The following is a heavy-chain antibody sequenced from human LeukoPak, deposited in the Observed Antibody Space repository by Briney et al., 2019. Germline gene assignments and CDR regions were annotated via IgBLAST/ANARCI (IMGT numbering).Heavy chain of an antibody. CDR3: AREGSGNTAMAAPDY. V-gene: IGHV4-34*01. J-gene: IGHJ4*02. D-gene: IGHD5-18*01. Sequence: PSETLSLTCAVYGGSFSGYYWSWIRQPPGKGLEWIGEINHSGSTNYNPSLKSRVTISVDTSKNQFSLKLSSETAADTAVYYCAREGSGNTAMAAPDYWGQGTLVTVSS. CDR2: INHSGST. CDR1: GGSFSGYY.